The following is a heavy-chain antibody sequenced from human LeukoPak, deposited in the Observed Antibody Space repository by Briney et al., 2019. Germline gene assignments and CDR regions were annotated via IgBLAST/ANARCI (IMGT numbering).Heavy chain of an antibody. J-gene: IGHJ6*02. CDR3: ARVEYYYGMDV. V-gene: IGHV4-59*01. CDR2: IYYSGST. CDR1: GGSISSYY. Sequence: SETPSLTCTVSGGSISSYYWSWIRQPPGKGLEWIGYIYYSGSTNYNPSLKSRVTISVDTSKNQFSLKLSSVTAAGTAVYYCARVEYYYGMDVWGQGTTVTVSS.